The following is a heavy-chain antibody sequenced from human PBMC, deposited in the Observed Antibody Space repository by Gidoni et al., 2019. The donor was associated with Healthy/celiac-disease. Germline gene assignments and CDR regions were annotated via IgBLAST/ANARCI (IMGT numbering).Heavy chain of an antibody. Sequence: QVQLVESGGGVVQPGRSLRLSCAASGFTFSSYGLHWVRQAPGKGLEGVAVIWYDGSNKYYADSVKGRFTISRDNSKNTLYLQMNSLRAEDTAVYYCAREPGFGYCSGGSCYSLDYWGQGTLVTVSS. CDR2: IWYDGSNK. CDR3: AREPGFGYCSGGSCYSLDY. CDR1: GFTFSSYG. D-gene: IGHD2-15*01. V-gene: IGHV3-33*01. J-gene: IGHJ4*02.